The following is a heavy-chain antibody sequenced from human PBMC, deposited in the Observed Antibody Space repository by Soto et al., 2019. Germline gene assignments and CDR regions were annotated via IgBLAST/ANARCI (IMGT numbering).Heavy chain of an antibody. J-gene: IGHJ4*02. CDR1: GFTFARYS. CDR2: ISSTTNYI. CDR3: ARESEDLTSNFDY. V-gene: IGHV3-21*06. Sequence: LRLSCAASGFTFARYSMNWVRQAPGKGLEWVSSISSTTNYIYYGDSMKGRFTISRDNAKNSLYLEMNSLRAEDTAVYYCARESEDLTSNFDYWGQGTLVTVSS.